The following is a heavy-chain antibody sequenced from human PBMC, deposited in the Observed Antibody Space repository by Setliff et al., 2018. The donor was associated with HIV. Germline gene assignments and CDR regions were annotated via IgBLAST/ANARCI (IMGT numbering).Heavy chain of an antibody. Sequence: ASVKVSCKASGYTFTDYFMHWVRQAPGQGLEWMGWISPDNANTRISQKFRGSVTMTRDRSINTAYMEFTGLTSDDTAVYYCARQLSNSFDYWGQGALVTVSS. D-gene: IGHD1-1*01. CDR2: ISPDNANT. CDR3: ARQLSNSFDY. J-gene: IGHJ4*02. CDR1: GYTFTDYF. V-gene: IGHV1-2*02.